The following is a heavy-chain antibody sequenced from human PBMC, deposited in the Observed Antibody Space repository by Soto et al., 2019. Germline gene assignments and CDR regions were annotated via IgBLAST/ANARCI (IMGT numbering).Heavy chain of an antibody. J-gene: IGHJ4*02. CDR3: ARANCSGGSCSYYFDY. CDR2: MNPNSGNT. V-gene: IGHV1-8*01. Sequence: QVQLVQSGAEVKKPGASVKVSCKASGYTFTSYDINWVRQATGQGLEWMGWMNPNSGNTGYAQKFQGRVTMTRNTLISXAYMELSSLRSEDMGVYYCARANCSGGSCSYYFDYWGQGTLVTVSS. CDR1: GYTFTSYD. D-gene: IGHD2-15*01.